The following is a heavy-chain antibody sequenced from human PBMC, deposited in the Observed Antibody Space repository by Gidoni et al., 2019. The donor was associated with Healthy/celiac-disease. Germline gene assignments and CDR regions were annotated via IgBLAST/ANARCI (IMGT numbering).Heavy chain of an antibody. J-gene: IGHJ3*02. Sequence: EVQLVQSGAAVKKPGESLKISSTGSGYSFTSYWIGWVRQMPGKGLEWMGIIYPGASDTRYSPSFQGQVTISADNSISTAYLQWSSLKASDTAMYYCARRKALGEVKGAFDIWGQGTMVTVSS. CDR1: GYSFTSYW. CDR3: ARRKALGEVKGAFDI. V-gene: IGHV5-51*03. D-gene: IGHD3-16*01. CDR2: IYPGASDT.